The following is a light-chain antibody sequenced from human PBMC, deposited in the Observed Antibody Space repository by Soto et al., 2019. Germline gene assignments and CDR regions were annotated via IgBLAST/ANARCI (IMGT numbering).Light chain of an antibody. V-gene: IGKV3-11*01. CDR3: QQYNNGCLIS. Sequence: ELVLPQSPDTLSLSPGDRATLSCRASQSISSYLAWYQQKPGQSPRLLIYDASNRATGIPARFSGSGSGTDFTLTISSLEPEDLAVYYCQQYNNGCLISFGQGTRLEVK. J-gene: IGKJ5*01. CDR2: DAS. CDR1: QSISSY.